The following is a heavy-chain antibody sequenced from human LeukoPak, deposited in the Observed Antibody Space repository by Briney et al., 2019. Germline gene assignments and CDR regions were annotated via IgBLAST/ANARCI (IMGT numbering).Heavy chain of an antibody. J-gene: IGHJ4*02. D-gene: IGHD5-12*01. CDR2: ISYDGSNK. CDR3: ARPYQIVATYYFDY. V-gene: IGHV3-30-3*01. CDR1: GFTFSSYA. Sequence: PGRSLRLSCAASGFTFSSYAMHWVRQAPGKGLEWVAVISYDGSNKYYADSVKGRFTISRDNSKNTLYLQMNSLRAEDTAVYYCARPYQIVATYYFDYWGQGTLVTVSS.